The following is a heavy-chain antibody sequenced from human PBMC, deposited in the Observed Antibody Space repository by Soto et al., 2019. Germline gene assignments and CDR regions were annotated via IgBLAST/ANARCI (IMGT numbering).Heavy chain of an antibody. J-gene: IGHJ6*02. CDR3: ARQEHLSRYYDAMDV. V-gene: IGHV5-51*01. D-gene: IGHD1-1*01. Sequence: GESLKISCKVSGYRFTTYWIAWVRQMPGKGLEWMGSIHPGDSDTRYSPSFQGQVTISADKSLGTASLQWSRLKASDNATYYCARQEHLSRYYDAMDVWGQGTTVTVSS. CDR2: IHPGDSDT. CDR1: GYRFTTYW.